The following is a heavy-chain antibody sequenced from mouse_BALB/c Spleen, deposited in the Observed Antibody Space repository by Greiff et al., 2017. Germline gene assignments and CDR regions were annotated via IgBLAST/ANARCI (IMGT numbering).Heavy chain of an antibody. Sequence: EVQLQQSGAELVKPGASVKLSCTASGFNIKDTYMHWVKQRPEQGLEWIGRIDPANGNTKYDPKFQGKATITADTSSNTAYLQLSSLTSEDTAVYYCARSPYYGSSYWYFDVWGAGTTVTVSS. CDR3: ARSPYYGSSYWYFDV. V-gene: IGHV14-3*02. J-gene: IGHJ1*01. CDR1: GFNIKDTY. CDR2: IDPANGNT. D-gene: IGHD1-1*01.